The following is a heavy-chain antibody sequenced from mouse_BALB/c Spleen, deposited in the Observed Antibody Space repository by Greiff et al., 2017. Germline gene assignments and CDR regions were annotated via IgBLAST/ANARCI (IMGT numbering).Heavy chain of an antibody. CDR3: ARDYYGSSYDAY. CDR2: IDPANGNT. D-gene: IGHD1-1*01. CDR1: GFNIKDTY. Sequence: EVQLVESGAELVKPGASVKLSCTASGFNIKDTYMHWVKRRPEQGLEWIGRIDPANGNTKYDPKFQGKATITADTSSNTAYLQLSSLTSEDTAVYYCARDYYGSSYDAYWGQGTLVTVSA. V-gene: IGHV14-3*02. J-gene: IGHJ3*01.